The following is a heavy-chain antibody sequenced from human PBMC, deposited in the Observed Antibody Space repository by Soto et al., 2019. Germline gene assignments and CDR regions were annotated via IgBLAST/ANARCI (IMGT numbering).Heavy chain of an antibody. CDR3: ARGVMTTVTFFHP. CDR2: VYYTGST. V-gene: IGHV4-59*01. D-gene: IGHD4-17*01. J-gene: IGHJ5*02. Sequence: SETLSLTCTVSGGSINNYYWTWIRQSPGRGLEWIGYVYYTGSTNYNPSLKSRVTMSLDTSRNQFSLSLSSVTAADTAVYYCARGVMTTVTFFHPWGQGTLVTVSS. CDR1: GGSINNYY.